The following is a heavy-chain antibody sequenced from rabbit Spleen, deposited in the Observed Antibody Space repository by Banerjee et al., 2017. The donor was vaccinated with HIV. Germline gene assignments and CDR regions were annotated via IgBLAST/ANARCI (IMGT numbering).Heavy chain of an antibody. V-gene: IGHV1S45*01. Sequence: QEQLVESGGGLVKPGASLTLTCIASGVSFSGSSYLCWVRQAPGKGLEWIACIDSGSSGFTYFASWAKGRFTISKPSSTTVTLHMTSLTAADTATYFCARDTSSSFSSYGMDLWAQGPSSPS. D-gene: IGHD1-1*01. CDR2: IDSGSSGFT. J-gene: IGHJ6*01. CDR3: ARDTSSSFSSYGMDL. CDR1: GVSFSGSSY.